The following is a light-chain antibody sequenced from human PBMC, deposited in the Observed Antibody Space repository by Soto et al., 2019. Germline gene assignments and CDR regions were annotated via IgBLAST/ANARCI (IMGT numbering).Light chain of an antibody. Sequence: EIVLTQSPGTLSLSPGERATLSCRASQGVSSSYLAWYQQKPGQPPRLLIYGASSRATGIPDRFSGSGSGTDFTLTISRLEPEDFAVYYCQQYGSSSFTFGPGTKVDIK. V-gene: IGKV3-20*01. CDR1: QGVSSSY. J-gene: IGKJ3*01. CDR3: QQYGSSSFT. CDR2: GAS.